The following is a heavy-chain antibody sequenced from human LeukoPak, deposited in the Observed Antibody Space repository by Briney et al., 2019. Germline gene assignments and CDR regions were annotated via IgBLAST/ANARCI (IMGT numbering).Heavy chain of an antibody. J-gene: IGHJ6*02. V-gene: IGHV4-59*08. D-gene: IGHD3-16*01. CDR3: ARHFTGPGTYTPYFGMDV. CDR2: IYYSGST. Sequence: PSETLSLTCTISGGSIRNYYCSWIRQPPGKGLEWVGYIYYSGSTSYNPSLKSRVTISVDTSKNQFSLKLSSVTAADTAVYYCARHFTGPGTYTPYFGMDVWGQGTTVTVSS. CDR1: GGSIRNYY.